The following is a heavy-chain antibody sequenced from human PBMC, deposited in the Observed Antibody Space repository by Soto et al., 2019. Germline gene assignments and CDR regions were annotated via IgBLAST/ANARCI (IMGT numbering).Heavy chain of an antibody. D-gene: IGHD4-17*01. CDR1: GFTFSNAW. CDR3: TTDPRYGDYDY. J-gene: IGHJ4*02. Sequence: EVQLVESGGGLVKPGGSLRLSCAASGFTFSNAWMSWVRQAPGKGLEWVGRIKSKTDGGTTDYAAPVKGRFTISRDDSKNTLYLQMNSLKNEDTAVYYCTTDPRYGDYDYWGQGTLVTVSS. V-gene: IGHV3-15*01. CDR2: IKSKTDGGTT.